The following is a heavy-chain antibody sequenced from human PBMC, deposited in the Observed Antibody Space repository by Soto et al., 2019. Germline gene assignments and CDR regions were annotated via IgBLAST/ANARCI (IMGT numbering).Heavy chain of an antibody. CDR1: GYTLTELS. V-gene: IGHV1-24*01. CDR2: FDPEDGET. J-gene: IGHJ6*02. D-gene: IGHD3-10*01. Sequence: QVQLVQSGAEVKKPGASVKVSCKVSGYTLTELSMHWVRQAPGKGLEWMGGFDPEDGETIYAQKFQGRVTMTEDTSTDTDYMELSSLRSEDTAVYYCATDRYYGSGSYRYYYYGMDVWGQGTTVTVSS. CDR3: ATDRYYGSGSYRYYYYGMDV.